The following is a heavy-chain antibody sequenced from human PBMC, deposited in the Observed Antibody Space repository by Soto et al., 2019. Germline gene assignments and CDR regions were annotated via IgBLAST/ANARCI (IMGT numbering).Heavy chain of an antibody. Sequence: EVQLLESGGGLVQPGGSLRLSCAASGFTFSSYAMSWVRQAPGKGLEWVSAISGSGGSTYYADSVKGRFTISRDNSKNTLYLQMNSLRAEDTAVYYCAKDQGYSSSSFDYYYGMDVWGQGTTVTVSS. V-gene: IGHV3-23*01. CDR1: GFTFSSYA. J-gene: IGHJ6*02. D-gene: IGHD6-6*01. CDR2: ISGSGGST. CDR3: AKDQGYSSSSFDYYYGMDV.